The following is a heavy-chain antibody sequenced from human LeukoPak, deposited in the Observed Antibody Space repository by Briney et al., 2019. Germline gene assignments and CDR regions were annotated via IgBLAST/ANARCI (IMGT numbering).Heavy chain of an antibody. CDR3: ARSLLPPYYYYMDV. V-gene: IGHV1-2*02. J-gene: IGHJ6*03. CDR1: GYSSTDYY. Sequence: ASVKVSCKASGYSSTDYYIYWVRQAPGQGLEWMGWIKPNSGDTNYVQKFEGRVTMTRDTSISTAYMELSSLRSDDTAVYYCARSLLPPYYYYMDVWGKGTTVTVSS. CDR2: IKPNSGDT. D-gene: IGHD2-15*01.